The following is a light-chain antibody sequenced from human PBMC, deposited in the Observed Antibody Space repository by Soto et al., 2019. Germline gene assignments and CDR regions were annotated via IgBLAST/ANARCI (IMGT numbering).Light chain of an antibody. Sequence: QSALTQPRSVSGSPGQSVTISCTGTSSDVGGYNYVSWYQQHPGKAPKLMIYDVSKRPSGVPDRFSGSKSGNTASLTISGLQAEDEADSYCKSFDSSLSAYVFGTGTKVTVL. CDR1: SSDVGGYNY. CDR3: KSFDSSLSAYV. V-gene: IGLV2-11*01. J-gene: IGLJ1*01. CDR2: DVS.